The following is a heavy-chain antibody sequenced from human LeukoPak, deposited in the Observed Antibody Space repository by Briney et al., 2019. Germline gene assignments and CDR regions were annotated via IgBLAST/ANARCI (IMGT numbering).Heavy chain of an antibody. Sequence: GGSLRLSCAASGFTFSRYWMSWVRQAPGKGLEWVANIKQDGSEKDYVDSVRGRFTISRDNAKNSLYLQMNSLRAEDTAVYYCARGVEQWQLFDYWGQGTLVTVSS. CDR2: IKQDGSEK. CDR3: ARGVEQWQLFDY. J-gene: IGHJ4*02. D-gene: IGHD6-19*01. V-gene: IGHV3-7*01. CDR1: GFTFSRYW.